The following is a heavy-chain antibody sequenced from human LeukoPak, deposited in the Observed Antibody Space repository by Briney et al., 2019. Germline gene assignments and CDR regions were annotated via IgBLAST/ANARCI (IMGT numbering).Heavy chain of an antibody. D-gene: IGHD3-22*01. CDR1: GFTFSSYS. CDR3: ASVKYYYVRSGYYTDDAFDI. V-gene: IGHV3-21*03. J-gene: IGHJ3*02. Sequence: GGSLRLSCAASGFTFSSYSMNWVRQAPGKGLEWVSSINSNSSYIYYADSVKGRFTISRDNAKNSLYLQMNSLRAEDTAVYYCASVKYYYVRSGYYTDDAFDIWGQGTMVTVSS. CDR2: INSNSSYI.